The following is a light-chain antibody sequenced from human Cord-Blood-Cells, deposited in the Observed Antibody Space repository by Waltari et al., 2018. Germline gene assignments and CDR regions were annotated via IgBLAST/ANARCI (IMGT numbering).Light chain of an antibody. CDR3: QQNYSTLRT. J-gene: IGKJ1*01. V-gene: IGKV1-39*01. CDR1: QNISSY. Sequence: DMQMTPSRSSLSASVGDRVSITCRASQNISSYLNWYQQKPGKAPKLLIYAASSLQSGVPSRFSGSGSGTDFTLTISSLQAEDVAVYYCQQNYSTLRTFGQGTKVEIK. CDR2: AAS.